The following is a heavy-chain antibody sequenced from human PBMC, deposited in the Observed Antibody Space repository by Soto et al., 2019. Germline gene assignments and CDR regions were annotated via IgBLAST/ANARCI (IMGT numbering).Heavy chain of an antibody. CDR3: ARVSLSSWFDP. Sequence: QVQLQQWGAGLLKPSETLSLTCAVYGGSFSGYYWSWIRQPPGKGLEWIGEINHSGSTNYNPSLKRRVTISVDTSKNQFSLKLSSVTAADTAVYYCARVSLSSWFDPWGQGTLVTVSS. J-gene: IGHJ5*02. D-gene: IGHD2-2*01. CDR2: INHSGST. V-gene: IGHV4-34*01. CDR1: GGSFSGYY.